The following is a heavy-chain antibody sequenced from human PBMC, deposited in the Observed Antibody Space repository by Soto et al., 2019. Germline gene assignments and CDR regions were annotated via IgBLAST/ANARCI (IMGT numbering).Heavy chain of an antibody. CDR2: IYPGDSDT. J-gene: IGHJ6*02. V-gene: IGHV5-51*01. CDR3: ARXGGIAAAILWGKYGMDV. Sequence: GESLKISCKGSGYSFTIYWIGWGRQMPGKGLEWMGIIYPGDSDTRYSPSFQGQVTISADKSISTAYLRWSSLKASDTAMYYCARXGGIAAAILWGKYGMDVWGQGTTVTVSS. CDR1: GYSFTIYW. D-gene: IGHD6-13*01.